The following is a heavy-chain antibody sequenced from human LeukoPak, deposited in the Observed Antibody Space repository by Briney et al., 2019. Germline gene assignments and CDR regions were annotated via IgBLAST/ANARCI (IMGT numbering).Heavy chain of an antibody. CDR3: ARDRGRSSWTQDDAFDY. CDR1: GFTFSDYY. V-gene: IGHV3-11*01. D-gene: IGHD6-13*01. CDR2: ISSSGNTT. J-gene: IGHJ4*02. Sequence: GGSLRLSCAASGFTFSDYYMSWIRQAPGKGLECVSYISSSGNTTYHADSVKGRFTISRDNAKNSLYLQMSSLRSDDTAVYYCARDRGRSSWTQDDAFDYWGQGTLVTVSS.